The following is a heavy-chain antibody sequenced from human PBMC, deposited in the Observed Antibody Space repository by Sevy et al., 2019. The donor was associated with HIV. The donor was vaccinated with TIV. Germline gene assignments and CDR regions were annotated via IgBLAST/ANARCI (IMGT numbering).Heavy chain of an antibody. Sequence: GGSLRLSCAASGFTFSIYAMNWVRQAPGKGLEWVSGEAGSGGSTYHADSVKGRFTITRDYSKSTRYLQMNSLGAEDTAVYYCAKDLGDPVAFDIWGQGTMVTVSS. CDR1: GFTFSIYA. CDR3: AKDLGDPVAFDI. D-gene: IGHD2-21*02. CDR2: EAGSGGST. V-gene: IGHV3-23*01. J-gene: IGHJ3*02.